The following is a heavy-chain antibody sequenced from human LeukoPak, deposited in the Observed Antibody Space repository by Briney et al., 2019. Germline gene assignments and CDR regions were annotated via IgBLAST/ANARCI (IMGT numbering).Heavy chain of an antibody. J-gene: IGHJ5*02. CDR2: IYYTGST. V-gene: IGHV4-59*01. CDR3: ARGGNYWPQWWFDP. D-gene: IGHD1-26*01. Sequence: SSETLSLTCTVSGGSISSYYWSWIRQPPGKGLEWIGYIYYTGSTSYNPSLKSRVTMSLDASKNQFSLELNSVTPADTAVYYCARGGNYWPQWWFDPWGRGTLVSVSS. CDR1: GGSISSYY.